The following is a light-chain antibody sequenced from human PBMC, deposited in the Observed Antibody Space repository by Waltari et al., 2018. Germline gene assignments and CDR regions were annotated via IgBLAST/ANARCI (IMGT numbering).Light chain of an antibody. CDR3: QQYYDYPRT. CDR2: AAS. Sequence: AIRITQSPSSPSASTGNRVTISCRASQGIGSYLAWYQQKPGRAPNLLIYAASTLQSGVPSRFSGGGSGTDFTLTITCLQSEDFATYYCQQYYDYPRTFGQGTKVEIK. CDR1: QGIGSY. J-gene: IGKJ1*01. V-gene: IGKV1-8*01.